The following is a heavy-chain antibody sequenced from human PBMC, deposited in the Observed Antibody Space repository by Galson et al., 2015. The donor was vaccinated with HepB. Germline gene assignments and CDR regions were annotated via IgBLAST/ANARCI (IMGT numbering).Heavy chain of an antibody. V-gene: IGHV3-30-3*01. CDR2: ISYDGSNQ. Sequence: SLRLSCAVSGFTFSSYAMHWVRQAPGKGLEWVAVISYDGSNQYYPDSVKGRFTISRDNSKNTLYLQMNSLRAEDTAVYYCARGFDSFDSWGQGTLVAVSS. J-gene: IGHJ4*02. CDR1: GFTFSSYA. D-gene: IGHD3-10*01. CDR3: ARGFDSFDS.